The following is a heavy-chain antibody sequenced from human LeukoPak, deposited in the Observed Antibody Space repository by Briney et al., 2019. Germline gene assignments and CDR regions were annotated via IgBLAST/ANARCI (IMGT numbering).Heavy chain of an antibody. Sequence: GESLKISCKGSGYTFTSYWVVWVRQMPGRGLEWMGIIYPGDSDTRYSPSFQGQVTFSADKSTNTAYLQWSRLKASDTAMYFCARQGGYYQDYWGQGTLVTVSS. CDR3: ARQGGYYQDY. D-gene: IGHD3-22*01. V-gene: IGHV5-51*01. CDR2: IYPGDSDT. CDR1: GYTFTSYW. J-gene: IGHJ4*02.